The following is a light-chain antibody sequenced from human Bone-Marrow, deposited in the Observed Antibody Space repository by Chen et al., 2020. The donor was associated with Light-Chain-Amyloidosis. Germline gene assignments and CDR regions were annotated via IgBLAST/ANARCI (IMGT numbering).Light chain of an antibody. V-gene: IGLV6-57*01. Sequence: NFMLTQPHSVSEAPGKTVIISCTRSSGSIATNYVKWYQQRPGSSPTTVIYEDDQRPSGVPDRFSGAIDRSSNSASLTISGLKTEDEADYYCQSYQGSSQGVFGGGTKLTVL. CDR3: QSYQGSSQGV. CDR1: SGSIATNY. CDR2: EDD. J-gene: IGLJ3*02.